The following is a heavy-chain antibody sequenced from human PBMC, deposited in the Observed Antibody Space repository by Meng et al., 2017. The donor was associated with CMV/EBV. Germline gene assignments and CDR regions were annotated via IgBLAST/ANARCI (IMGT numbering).Heavy chain of an antibody. CDR3: TTSTMVRGVTPH. CDR2: IKSKTDGGTT. CDR1: GFTFSNAW. D-gene: IGHD3-10*01. J-gene: IGHJ4*02. V-gene: IGHV3-15*01. Sequence: GGSLRLSCAASGFTFSNAWMSWVRQAPGKGLEWVGRIKSKTDGGTTDYAAPVKGRFTISRDDSKNTLYLQMNSLKTEDTAVYCCTTSTMVRGVTPHWGQGTLVTVSS.